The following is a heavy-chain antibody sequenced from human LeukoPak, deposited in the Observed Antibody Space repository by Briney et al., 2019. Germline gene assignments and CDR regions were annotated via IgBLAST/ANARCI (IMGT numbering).Heavy chain of an antibody. CDR1: GFTFSSYG. CDR3: ATHFYDSGSANAFDI. D-gene: IGHD3-10*01. J-gene: IGHJ3*02. Sequence: GGSLRLSCAASGFTFSSYGMHWVRQAPGKGLEWVAVIWYDGSNKYYADSVKGRFTISRDSSKNTLYLQMNSLRAEDTAVYYCATHFYDSGSANAFDIWGQGTMVAVSS. V-gene: IGHV3-33*01. CDR2: IWYDGSNK.